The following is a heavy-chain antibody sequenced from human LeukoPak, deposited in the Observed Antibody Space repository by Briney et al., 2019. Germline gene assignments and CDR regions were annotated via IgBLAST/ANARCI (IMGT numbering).Heavy chain of an antibody. Sequence: GGSLRLSCAASGFTVSSNYMSWVRQAPGKGLEWVSGISGSGGSTYYADSVKGRFTISRDNSKNTLYLQMNSLRAEDTAVYYCAKGGRSYYFYYMDVWGKGTTVTVSS. D-gene: IGHD2-15*01. CDR1: GFTVSSNY. CDR2: ISGSGGST. CDR3: AKGGRSYYFYYMDV. J-gene: IGHJ6*03. V-gene: IGHV3-23*01.